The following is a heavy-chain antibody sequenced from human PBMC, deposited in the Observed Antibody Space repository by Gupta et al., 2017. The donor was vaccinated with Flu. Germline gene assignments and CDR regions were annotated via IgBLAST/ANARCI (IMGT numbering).Heavy chain of an antibody. Sequence: EVQLLASGGGLVQPGGSLRLSCAASGFTFSSYAMSWVRQAPGKGLEWVSAISGSGGSTYYADSVKGRFTISRDNSKNTLYLQMNSLRAEDTAVYYCAKTHGSSRWVVAAGKEDYWGQGTLVTVSS. CDR3: AKTHGSSRWVVAAGKEDY. J-gene: IGHJ4*02. V-gene: IGHV3-23*01. D-gene: IGHD6-13*01. CDR1: GFTFSSYA. CDR2: ISGSGGST.